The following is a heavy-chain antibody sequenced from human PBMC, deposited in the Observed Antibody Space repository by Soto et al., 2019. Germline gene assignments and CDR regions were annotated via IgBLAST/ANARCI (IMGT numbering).Heavy chain of an antibody. CDR3: ARDTAVTNYYYGMDV. D-gene: IGHD4-17*01. V-gene: IGHV4-4*07. J-gene: IGHJ6*02. CDR2: IYTSGST. Sequence: ERLCRTCAVSGASISSYYWSWIRQPSGKGLEWIGRIYTSGSTNYNPSLKSRVTMSVDTSKNQFSLKLSSVTAADTAAYYCARDTAVTNYYYGMDVWGQGTTVTVSS. CDR1: GASISSYY.